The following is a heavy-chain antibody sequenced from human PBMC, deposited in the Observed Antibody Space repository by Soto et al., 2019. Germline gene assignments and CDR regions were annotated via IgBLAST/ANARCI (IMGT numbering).Heavy chain of an antibody. CDR3: ARRAGTDNYYYYYGMDA. J-gene: IGHJ6*02. Sequence: PGESLKISGDGSGYSFTSDCISLVLQMPGKGLEWMGRIDPSDSYTNYSASFQGHVTISADKSISTAYLQWSSLKASDTAMYYCARRAGTDNYYYYYGMDAWGQGTTVTVSS. V-gene: IGHV5-10-1*01. CDR2: IDPSDSYT. D-gene: IGHD1-7*01. CDR1: GYSFTSDC.